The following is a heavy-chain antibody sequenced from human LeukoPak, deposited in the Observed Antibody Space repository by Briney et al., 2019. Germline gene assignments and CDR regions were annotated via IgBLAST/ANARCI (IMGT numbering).Heavy chain of an antibody. J-gene: IGHJ4*02. CDR1: GFTFSRYA. D-gene: IGHD2-2*01. V-gene: IGHV3-21*05. Sequence: GGSLRLSCAASGFTFSRYAMNWVRQAPGKGLEWVSYINTDSSDIHYAGSVKGRFTISRDNARNTLYLQLSSLRAEDSGVYYCARDTFQPGLIDSWGQGTLVTVAS. CDR3: ARDTFQPGLIDS. CDR2: INTDSSDI.